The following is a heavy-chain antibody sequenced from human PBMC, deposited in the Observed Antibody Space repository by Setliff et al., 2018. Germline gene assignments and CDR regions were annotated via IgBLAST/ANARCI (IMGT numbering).Heavy chain of an antibody. CDR1: GGTFRSDG. Sequence: ASVKVSCKASGGTFRSDGFNWVRQAPGQGLEWMGRIIPVFKTADYAQKFQGRVTITADESTTTAYMEVGSLRSDDAAVYYCARLVRFCTQTACQKVAGDESWGQGTLVTVSS. CDR3: ARLVRFCTQTACQKVAGDES. CDR2: IIPVFKTA. V-gene: IGHV1-69*13. J-gene: IGHJ5*01. D-gene: IGHD2-8*01.